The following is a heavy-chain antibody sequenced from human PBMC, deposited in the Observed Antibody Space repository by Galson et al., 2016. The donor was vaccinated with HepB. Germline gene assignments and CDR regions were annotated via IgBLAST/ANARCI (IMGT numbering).Heavy chain of an antibody. V-gene: IGHV4-4*02. Sequence: LSLTCAVSGGSISSGNWWSWVRQPPGKGLEWIGEIHHSGNTNYNSSLKSRVTISVDKSKRQFSLRLRSVTAADTAVYYCATSGGPTWGSFDYWGQGTLVTVST. CDR3: ATSGGPTWGSFDY. CDR1: GGSISSGNW. D-gene: IGHD7-27*01. J-gene: IGHJ4*02. CDR2: IHHSGNT.